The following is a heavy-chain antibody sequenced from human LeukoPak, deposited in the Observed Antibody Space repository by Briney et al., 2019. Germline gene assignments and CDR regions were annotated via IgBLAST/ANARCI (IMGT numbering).Heavy chain of an antibody. CDR1: GYTFTGYY. D-gene: IGHD3-9*01. CDR3: ARDRIRAYYDILTGYPIHYYGMDV. Sequence: GASVKVSCKASGYTFTGYYMHWVRQAPGQGLERMGWINPNSGGTNYAQKFQGRVTMTRDTSISTAYMELSRLRSDDTAVYYCARDRIRAYYDILTGYPIHYYGMDVWGQGTTVTVSS. J-gene: IGHJ6*02. CDR2: INPNSGGT. V-gene: IGHV1-2*02.